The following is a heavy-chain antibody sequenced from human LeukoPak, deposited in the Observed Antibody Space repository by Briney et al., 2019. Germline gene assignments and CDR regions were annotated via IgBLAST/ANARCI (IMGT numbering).Heavy chain of an antibody. D-gene: IGHD7-27*01. Sequence: PGGSLRLSCAASRFTFNSYWMHWVRHAPGKGLVWVSRINSDGSSIDYADSVKGRFTISRDNAKNTLFLQMNSPRAEDTAVYYCVRDGRNWGWGQGTLVTVSS. V-gene: IGHV3-74*01. CDR3: VRDGRNWG. J-gene: IGHJ4*02. CDR2: INSDGSSI. CDR1: RFTFNSYW.